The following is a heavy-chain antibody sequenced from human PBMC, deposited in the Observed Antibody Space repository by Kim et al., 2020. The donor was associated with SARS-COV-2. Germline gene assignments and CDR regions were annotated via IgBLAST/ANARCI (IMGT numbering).Heavy chain of an antibody. CDR3: ARCIAGHYFNS. D-gene: IGHD6-13*01. V-gene: IGHV3-53*01. J-gene: IGHJ4*02. Sequence: GGSLRLSCAASGFTVSSNYMGWVRQAPGKGLEWVTLIYSGGNIYYTDSVKGRFTISRDNSNNTLYLQMNSLRAEDTAVYYCARCIAGHYFNSWGQGTLVSVSS. CDR2: IYSGGNI. CDR1: GFTVSSNY.